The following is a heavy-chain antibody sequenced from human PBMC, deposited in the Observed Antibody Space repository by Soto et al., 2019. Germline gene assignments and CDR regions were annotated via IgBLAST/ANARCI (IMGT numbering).Heavy chain of an antibody. V-gene: IGHV1-69*12. CDR3: ARHVPAAGYYYGMDV. CDR1: GGTFSSYA. Sequence: QVQLVQSGAEVKKPGSSVKVSCKASGGTFSSYAISWVRQAPGQGLEWMGGIIPIFGTANYAQKFQVRVTITADESTNTAYRALSSLRSDDTAVYYCARHVPAAGYYYGMDVWGQGTTVTVSS. D-gene: IGHD2-2*01. J-gene: IGHJ6*02. CDR2: IIPIFGTA.